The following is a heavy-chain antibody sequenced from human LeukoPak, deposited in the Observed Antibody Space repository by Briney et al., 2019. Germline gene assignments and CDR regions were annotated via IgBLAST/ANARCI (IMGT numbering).Heavy chain of an antibody. CDR1: GGSIRSYY. CDR2: IYYSGST. CDR3: ARGTVTTSVDY. D-gene: IGHD4-17*01. J-gene: IGHJ4*02. V-gene: IGHV4-59*08. Sequence: PSETLSLTCTVSGGSIRSYYWSWIRQPPGKGLEWIGYIYYSGSTYYNPSLKSRVTISVDTSKNQFSLKLSSVTAADTAVYYCARGTVTTSVDYWGQGTLVTVSS.